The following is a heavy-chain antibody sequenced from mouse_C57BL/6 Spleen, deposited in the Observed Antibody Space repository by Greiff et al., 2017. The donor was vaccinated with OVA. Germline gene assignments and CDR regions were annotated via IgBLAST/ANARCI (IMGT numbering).Heavy chain of an antibody. Sequence: QVHVKQPGAELVMPGASVKLSCKASGYTFTSYWMHWVKQRPGQGLEWIGEIDPSDSYTNYNQKFKGKSTLTVDKSSSTAYMQLSSLTSEDSAVYYCARKGYYDYGYYAMDYWGQGTSVTVSS. CDR3: ARKGYYDYGYYAMDY. V-gene: IGHV1-69*01. CDR2: IDPSDSYT. D-gene: IGHD2-4*01. J-gene: IGHJ4*01. CDR1: GYTFTSYW.